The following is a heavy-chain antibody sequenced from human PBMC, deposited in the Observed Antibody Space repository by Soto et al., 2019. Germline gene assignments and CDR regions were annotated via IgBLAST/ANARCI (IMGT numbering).Heavy chain of an antibody. V-gene: IGHV3-33*01. D-gene: IGHD4-17*01. CDR1: GFTFSSYG. J-gene: IGHJ6*03. CDR2: IWYDGSNK. CDR3: ARDPDDYGVDYYYYYMDV. Sequence: GGSLRLSCAASGFTFSSYGMHWVRQAPGKGLEWVAVIWYDGSNKYYADSVKGRFTISRDNSKNTLYLQMNSLRAEDTAVYYCARDPDDYGVDYYYYYMDVWGKGTTVTVSS.